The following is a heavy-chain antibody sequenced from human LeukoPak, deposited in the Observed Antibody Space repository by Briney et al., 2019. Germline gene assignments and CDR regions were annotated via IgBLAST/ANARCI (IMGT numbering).Heavy chain of an antibody. D-gene: IGHD6-13*01. V-gene: IGHV3-11*01. CDR2: ISSSGSTI. Sequence: GGSLRLSCAASGFTFSDYYMGWIRQAPGKGLEWVSYISSSGSTIYYADSVKGRFTISRDNSKNTLYLQMNSLRAEDTAVYYCAKGGPHKQQLFQDYWGQGTLVTVSS. CDR3: AKGGPHKQQLFQDY. CDR1: GFTFSDYY. J-gene: IGHJ4*02.